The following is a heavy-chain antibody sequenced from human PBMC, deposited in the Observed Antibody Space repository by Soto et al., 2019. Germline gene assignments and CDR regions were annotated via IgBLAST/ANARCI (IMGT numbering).Heavy chain of an antibody. D-gene: IGHD1-26*01. CDR1: GYTFTSYY. J-gene: IGHJ4*02. V-gene: IGHV1-46*01. Sequence: ASVKVSCKASGYTFTSYYMHWVRQAPGQGLEWMGIINPSGGSTSYAQKFQGRVTMTRDTSTSTVYMELSSLRSEDTAVYYCAREEGLIVGATTGGFDYWGQGTLVTVSS. CDR3: AREEGLIVGATTGGFDY. CDR2: INPSGGST.